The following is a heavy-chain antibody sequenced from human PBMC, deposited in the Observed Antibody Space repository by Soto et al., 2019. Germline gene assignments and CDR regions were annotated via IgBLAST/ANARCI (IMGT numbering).Heavy chain of an antibody. CDR3: ARHESTLTYFDY. CDR2: IFYSGST. J-gene: IGHJ4*02. D-gene: IGHD3-9*01. Sequence: SETLSLTCTVSGGSISSYYWSWIRQPPGKGLVWIGYIFYSGSTNYNPSLKSRVTISVDTSKNQFSLKLSSVTAADTAVYYCARHESTLTYFDYWGQGTLVTVSS. CDR1: GGSISSYY. V-gene: IGHV4-59*08.